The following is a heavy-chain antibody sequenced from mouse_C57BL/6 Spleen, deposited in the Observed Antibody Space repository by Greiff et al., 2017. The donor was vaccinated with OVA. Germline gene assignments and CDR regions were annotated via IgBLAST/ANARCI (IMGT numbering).Heavy chain of an antibody. V-gene: IGHV1-64*01. J-gene: IGHJ1*03. D-gene: IGHD1-1*01. CDR1: GYTFTSYW. Sequence: VQLQQPGAELVKPGASVKLSCKASGYTFTSYWMHWVKQRPGQGLEWIGMIHPNSGSTNYNEKFKSKATLTAAKSSSTAYMHLSSLTSEDSAVYYGARALSTVVAAGYFDVWGTGTTVTVSS. CDR3: ARALSTVVAAGYFDV. CDR2: IHPNSGST.